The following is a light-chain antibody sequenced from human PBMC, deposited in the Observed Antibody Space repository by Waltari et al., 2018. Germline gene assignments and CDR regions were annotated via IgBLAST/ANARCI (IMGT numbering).Light chain of an antibody. CDR1: QSVFHRSNNKNF. CDR3: QQYFSSPPT. V-gene: IGKV4-1*01. CDR2: WAS. Sequence: DIEMTQSPVSLAVPLGARATINCKSSQSVFHRSNNKNFLAWYQHKVGKPPKLLISWASARESGVSDRFSGSGSGTDFTLTIRNLQAEDVAVYYCQQYFSSPPTFGQGTKVEIK. J-gene: IGKJ1*01.